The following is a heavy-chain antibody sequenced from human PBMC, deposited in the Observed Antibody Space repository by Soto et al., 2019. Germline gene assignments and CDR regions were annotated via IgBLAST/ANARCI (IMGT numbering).Heavy chain of an antibody. Sequence: GGSLRLSCAASGFTFSNAWMSWVRQAPGKGLEWVGLIKTKADGGTPDYAAPVKGRFTISRDDSKNTLYLQMNSLRAEDTAVYYCAKERFEGGSNVLDVWGQGTTVTVSS. D-gene: IGHD3-9*01. V-gene: IGHV3-15*07. CDR3: AKERFEGGSNVLDV. CDR2: IKTKADGGTP. CDR1: GFTFSNAW. J-gene: IGHJ6*02.